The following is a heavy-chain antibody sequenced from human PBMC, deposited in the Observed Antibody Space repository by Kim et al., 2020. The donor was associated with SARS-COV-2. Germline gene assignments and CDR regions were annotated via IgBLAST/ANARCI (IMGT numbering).Heavy chain of an antibody. J-gene: IGHJ6*02. D-gene: IGHD1-1*01. V-gene: IGHV3-7*03. CDR1: GFTFSSYW. CDR3: ARDHTLERRWGYYYYGMDV. Sequence: GGSLRLSCAASGFTFSSYWMSWVRQAPGKGLEWVANIKQDGSEKYYVDSVKGRFTISRDNAKNSLYLQMNSLRAEDTAVYYCARDHTLERRWGYYYYGMDVWGQGTTVTVSS. CDR2: IKQDGSEK.